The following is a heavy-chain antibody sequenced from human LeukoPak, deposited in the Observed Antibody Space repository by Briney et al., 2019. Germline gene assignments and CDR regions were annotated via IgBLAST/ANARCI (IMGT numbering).Heavy chain of an antibody. CDR2: IWYDGSNK. V-gene: IGHV3-33*06. CDR1: GFTFRSYG. D-gene: IGHD6-13*01. Sequence: GGSLRLSCAAAGFTFRSYGLHWVRPAPGKGLEGGAVIWYDGSNKYYADSVKGRFTISRDNSKNTLYLQMNSLRAEDTAVYYCAKMAGIAAAEADYWGQGTLVTVSS. J-gene: IGHJ4*02. CDR3: AKMAGIAAAEADY.